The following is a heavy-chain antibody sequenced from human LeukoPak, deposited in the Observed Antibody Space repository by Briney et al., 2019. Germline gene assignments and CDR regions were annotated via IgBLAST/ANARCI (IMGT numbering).Heavy chain of an antibody. D-gene: IGHD6-19*01. V-gene: IGHV4-34*01. CDR3: ARHIAVVGYFQH. CDR2: INHSGST. CDR1: GGSLRGYS. J-gene: IGHJ1*01. Sequence: PSETLSLTSALYGGSLRGYSWSWIRQPPGKGLERIGEINHSGSTNYNPSLKSRVTISVDTSKNQFSLKLSSVTAADTAVYYCARHIAVVGYFQHWGQGTLVTVSS.